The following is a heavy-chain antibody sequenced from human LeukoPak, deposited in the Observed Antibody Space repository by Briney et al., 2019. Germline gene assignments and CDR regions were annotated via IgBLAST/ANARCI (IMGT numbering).Heavy chain of an antibody. V-gene: IGHV4-34*01. CDR3: ARGPDNQWLVPRVGFRY. D-gene: IGHD6-19*01. CDR1: GGSFSGYY. J-gene: IGHJ4*02. CDR2: INHSGST. Sequence: PSETLSLTCAVYGGSFSGYYWSWIRQPPGKGLEWIGEINHSGSTNYNPSLKSRVTISVDTSKNQFSLKLSSVTAADTAVYYCARGPDNQWLVPRVGFRYWGQGTLVTVSS.